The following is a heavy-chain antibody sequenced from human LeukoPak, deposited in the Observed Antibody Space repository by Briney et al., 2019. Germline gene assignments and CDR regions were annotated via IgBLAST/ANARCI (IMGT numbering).Heavy chain of an antibody. Sequence: GGSLRLSCAASGFTFSSYGMHWVRQAPGKGLEWVTFIRYDGSNKYYADSVKGRFTISRDNSKNTLYLQMNSLRAEDTAVYYCAKDDTALDSSSSAFDIWGQGTMVTVSS. CDR1: GFTFSSYG. V-gene: IGHV3-30*02. D-gene: IGHD6-13*01. J-gene: IGHJ3*02. CDR2: IRYDGSNK. CDR3: AKDDTALDSSSSAFDI.